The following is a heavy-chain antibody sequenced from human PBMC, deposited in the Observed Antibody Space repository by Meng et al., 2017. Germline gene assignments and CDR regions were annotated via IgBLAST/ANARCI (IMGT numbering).Heavy chain of an antibody. CDR1: GFSLSTGGVG. V-gene: IGHV2-5*02. Sequence: QCTLKVVGPTRVKPTQTLARTCTFYGFSLSTGGVGVGWIRQPPGKALEWLALIYWDDDTRYSPSLKSRLSITKDTSKNQVFLTMTNMDPVDTATYYCAHRSSAWAFDSWGQGTLVTVSS. D-gene: IGHD7-27*01. J-gene: IGHJ4*02. CDR3: AHRSSAWAFDS. CDR2: IYWDDDT.